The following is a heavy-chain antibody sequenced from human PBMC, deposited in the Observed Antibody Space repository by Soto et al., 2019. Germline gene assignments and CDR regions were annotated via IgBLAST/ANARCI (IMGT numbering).Heavy chain of an antibody. V-gene: IGHV3-30*18. CDR1: GFTFSSYG. CDR3: AKGESSGGIGYFAY. CDR2: ISYDGSNK. Sequence: QVQLVESGGGVVQPGRSLRLSCAASGFTFSSYGMHWVRQAPGKGLEWVAVISYDGSNKYYADSVKGRFTISRDNSKNTLYLQMNSLRAEDTAVYYCAKGESSGGIGYFAYWGQGTLVTVSS. D-gene: IGHD6-19*01. J-gene: IGHJ4*02.